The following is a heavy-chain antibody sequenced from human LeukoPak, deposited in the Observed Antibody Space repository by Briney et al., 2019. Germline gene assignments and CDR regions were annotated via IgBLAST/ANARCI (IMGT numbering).Heavy chain of an antibody. CDR3: ARPYMVRGVILDY. CDR2: INPNSGGT. V-gene: IGHV1-2*02. D-gene: IGHD3-10*01. CDR1: GYTFIDYY. Sequence: GASVKVSCTASGYTFIDYYIHWVRQAPGQGLEWMGWINPNSGGTNYAQKFQGRVTMTRDTSISTAYMELSRLRSDDTAVYYCARPYMVRGVILDYWGQGTLVTVSS. J-gene: IGHJ4*02.